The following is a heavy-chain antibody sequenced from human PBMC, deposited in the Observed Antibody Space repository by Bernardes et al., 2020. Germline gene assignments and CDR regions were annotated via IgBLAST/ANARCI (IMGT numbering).Heavy chain of an antibody. V-gene: IGHV3-7*01. CDR1: GFTFRSSW. CDR3: SRGGMDV. Sequence: SLCRSCAASGFTFRSSWMSWVRHAPGPGLEWVANITQAGGEKYYVDSVKGRFTISRDNAKNSLYLQMNSLGIDDTAVYYCSRGGMDVWGQGTTVTVSS. CDR2: ITQAGGEK. J-gene: IGHJ6*02.